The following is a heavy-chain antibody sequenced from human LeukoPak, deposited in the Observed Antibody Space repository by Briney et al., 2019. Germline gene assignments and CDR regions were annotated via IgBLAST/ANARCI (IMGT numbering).Heavy chain of an antibody. CDR2: INGEGGRT. V-gene: IGHV3-74*01. CDR1: GFTFSTSW. D-gene: IGHD5-24*01. Sequence: PGGSLRLSCAASGFTFSTSWMHWVRQAPGKGLVWVSQINGEGGRTRYADSVKGRLTISRDNAKNTVYLQMNSLRTDDTAMYYCARGRNGFFDYWGHGTLVTVSS. CDR3: ARGRNGFFDY. J-gene: IGHJ4*01.